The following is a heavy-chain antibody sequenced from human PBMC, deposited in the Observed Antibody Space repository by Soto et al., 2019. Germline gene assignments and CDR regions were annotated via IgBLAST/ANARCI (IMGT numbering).Heavy chain of an antibody. V-gene: IGHV4-61*01. D-gene: IGHD4-17*01. CDR1: GGSVSNKTYY. CDR2: VYYSGTT. Sequence: SETLSLTCSVSGGSVSNKTYYWSWIRQPPGKRLECIGYVYYSGTTNYNPSLKSRVTISVDLSKNQFSLRLSSVTTADTALYYCARTTAVPNTLRSRYFFDYWGQGTLVTVPQ. J-gene: IGHJ4*02. CDR3: ARTTAVPNTLRSRYFFDY.